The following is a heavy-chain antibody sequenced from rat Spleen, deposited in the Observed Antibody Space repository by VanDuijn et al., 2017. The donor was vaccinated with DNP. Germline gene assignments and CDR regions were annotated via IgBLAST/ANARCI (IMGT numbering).Heavy chain of an antibody. J-gene: IGHJ1*01. Sequence: EVQLVESGGDLVQPGRSLKLSCVASGFTFNKYWMTWIRQVPGKGLEWVASISSGGGNTYYRASVKGRFTISRDNAKSTLYLQMNSLRSEATATYYCARGVYYYSATYWYFDFWGPGTMVTVSS. CDR1: GFTFNKYW. D-gene: IGHD1-1*01. CDR3: ARGVYYYSATYWYFDF. CDR2: ISSGGGNT. V-gene: IGHV5-31*01.